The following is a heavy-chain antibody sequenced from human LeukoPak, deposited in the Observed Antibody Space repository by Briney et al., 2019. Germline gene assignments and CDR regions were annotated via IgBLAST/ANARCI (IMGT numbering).Heavy chain of an antibody. Sequence: PSETLSLTCTVSGGSISSDSYYWTWIRQPAGKGLEWIGLIYTFGNTNYNPSLKSRVTISVDTSKNQFSLKLSSVTAADTAIYYCARGAPRWWFDPWGQGILDTVSS. CDR2: IYTFGNT. CDR1: GGSISSDSYY. D-gene: IGHD4-23*01. J-gene: IGHJ5*02. V-gene: IGHV4-61*02. CDR3: ARGAPRWWFDP.